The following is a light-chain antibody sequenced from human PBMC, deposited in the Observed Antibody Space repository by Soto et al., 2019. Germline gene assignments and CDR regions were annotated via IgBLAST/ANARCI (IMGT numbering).Light chain of an antibody. CDR2: DVS. V-gene: IGLV2-14*03. CDR3: SSYTSSSTYV. Sequence: QCALTQPASVSGSPGQSITISCTGTSSDVGGYNYVSWYQQHPDKAPKLMIYDVSNRPSGVSNRFSGSKSGNTASLTISGLQAEDEADYHCSSYTSSSTYVFGTGTKVTVL. CDR1: SSDVGGYNY. J-gene: IGLJ1*01.